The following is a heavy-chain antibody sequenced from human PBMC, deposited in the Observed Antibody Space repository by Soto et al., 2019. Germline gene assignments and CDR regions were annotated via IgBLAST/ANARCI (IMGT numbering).Heavy chain of an antibody. CDR3: AGDHVLRFLVWFPNWFDP. D-gene: IGHD3-3*01. CDR1: GGTFSSYA. Sequence: QVQLVQSGAEVKKPGSSVKVSCKASGGTFSSYAISWVRQAPGQGLEWMGGIIPIFGTANYAQKLQGRVTITADKSTSTAYMELSSVRSEDTAVYYCAGDHVLRFLVWFPNWFDPWGQGTLVTVSS. CDR2: IIPIFGTA. V-gene: IGHV1-69*06. J-gene: IGHJ5*02.